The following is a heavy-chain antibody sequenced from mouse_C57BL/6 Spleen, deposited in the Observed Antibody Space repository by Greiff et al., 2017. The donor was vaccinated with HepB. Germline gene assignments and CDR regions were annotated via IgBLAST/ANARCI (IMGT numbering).Heavy chain of an antibody. CDR3: ARPPTAQATIYAMDY. Sequence: QVQLQQPGAELVKPGASVKLSCKASGYTFTSYWMHWVKQRPGQGLEWIGMIHPNSGSTNYNEKFKSKATLTVDKSSSTAYMQLSSLTSEDSAVYYCARPPTAQATIYAMDYWGQGTSVTVSS. V-gene: IGHV1-64*01. CDR2: IHPNSGST. D-gene: IGHD3-2*02. CDR1: GYTFTSYW. J-gene: IGHJ4*01.